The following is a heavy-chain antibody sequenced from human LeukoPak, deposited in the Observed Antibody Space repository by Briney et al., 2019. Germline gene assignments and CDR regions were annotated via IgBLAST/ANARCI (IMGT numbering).Heavy chain of an antibody. CDR3: ARGVDYDSSGYLPDY. V-gene: IGHV3-21*01. CDR1: GFIFSTYT. CDR2: ISSSSSYI. Sequence: PGGSLRLSCATSGFIFSTYTMNWVRQAPGKGLEWVSSISSSSSYIYYADSVKGRFTISRDNAKNSLYLQMNSLRAEDTAVYYCARGVDYDSSGYLPDYWGQGTLVTVSS. J-gene: IGHJ4*02. D-gene: IGHD3-22*01.